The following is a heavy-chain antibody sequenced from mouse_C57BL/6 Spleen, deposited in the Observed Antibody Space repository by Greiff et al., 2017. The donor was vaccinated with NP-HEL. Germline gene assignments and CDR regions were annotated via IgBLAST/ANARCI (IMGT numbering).Heavy chain of an antibody. CDR3: ARADYYGSSYEYYAMDY. J-gene: IGHJ4*01. D-gene: IGHD1-1*01. V-gene: IGHV3-6*01. CDR1: GYSITSGYY. CDR2: ISYDGSN. Sequence: ESRPGLVKPSQSLSLTCSVTGYSITSGYYWNWIRQFPGNKLEWMGYISYDGSNNYNPSLKNRISITRDTSKNQFFLKLNSVTTEDTATYYCARADYYGSSYEYYAMDYWGQGTSVTVSS.